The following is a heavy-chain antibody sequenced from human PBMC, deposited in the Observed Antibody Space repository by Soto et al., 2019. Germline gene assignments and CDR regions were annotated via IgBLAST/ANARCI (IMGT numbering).Heavy chain of an antibody. J-gene: IGHJ4*02. Sequence: GVSLRLSFAASGFTFSIYAMSWVRQAPGKGLEWVSVISGSGDSTYYADSVKGRFTISRDNSKNTLYLQMNSLRAEDTAVYYCARRGPGTYFDYWGQGTLVTSPQ. CDR2: ISGSGDST. V-gene: IGHV3-23*01. D-gene: IGHD6-13*01. CDR1: GFTFSIYA. CDR3: ARRGPGTYFDY.